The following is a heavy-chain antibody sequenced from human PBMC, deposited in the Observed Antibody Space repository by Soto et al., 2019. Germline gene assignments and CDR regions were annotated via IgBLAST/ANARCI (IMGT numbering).Heavy chain of an antibody. Sequence: GASVKVSCKASGYTFTGYYMHWVRQAPGQGLEWMGWINPNSGGTNYAQKFQGRVTMTRDTSISTAYVELSRLRSDDTAVYYCARDRTGIAVAGLFLDYWGQGTLVTVSS. D-gene: IGHD6-19*01. CDR3: ARDRTGIAVAGLFLDY. CDR1: GYTFTGYY. CDR2: INPNSGGT. V-gene: IGHV1-2*02. J-gene: IGHJ4*02.